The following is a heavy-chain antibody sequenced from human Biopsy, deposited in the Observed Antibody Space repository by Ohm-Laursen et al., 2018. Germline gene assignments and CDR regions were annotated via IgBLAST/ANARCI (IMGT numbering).Heavy chain of an antibody. D-gene: IGHD6-19*01. CDR3: ALQSVAQMKNFDY. V-gene: IGHV4-4*07. J-gene: IGHJ4*02. Sequence: SETLSLTCSVSGGLNSNYYWSWVRQSAGKGLEWIGRLYTSGDTNYNPSLKSRVSVSEDTSRRQFSLRLTSVTAADTAVYYCALQSVAQMKNFDYWGQGTLVTVSS. CDR1: GGLNSNYY. CDR2: LYTSGDT.